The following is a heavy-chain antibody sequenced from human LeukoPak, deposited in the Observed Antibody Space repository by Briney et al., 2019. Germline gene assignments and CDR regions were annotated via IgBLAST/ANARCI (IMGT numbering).Heavy chain of an antibody. J-gene: IGHJ4*02. CDR3: ARGRYDISPRPYYFDY. Sequence: GASVKVSCKASGYTFTGYYMHWVRQAPGQGLEWMGWINPNSGGTNYAQKFQGRVTMTRDTSISTAYMELSRLRPDDTAVYYCARGRYDISPRPYYFDYWGQGTLVTVSS. V-gene: IGHV1-2*02. CDR2: INPNSGGT. CDR1: GYTFTGYY. D-gene: IGHD3-9*01.